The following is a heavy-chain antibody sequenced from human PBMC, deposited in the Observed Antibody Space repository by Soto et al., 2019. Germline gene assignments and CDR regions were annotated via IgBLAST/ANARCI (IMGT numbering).Heavy chain of an antibody. V-gene: IGHV3-33*01. J-gene: IGHJ6*02. CDR3: ARDRVVVVAATVYYYGMDV. D-gene: IGHD2-15*01. CDR1: GFTFSSYG. CDR2: IWYDGSNK. Sequence: QVQLVESGGGVVQPGRSLRLSCAASGFTFSSYGMHWVRQAPGKGLAWGAVIWYDGSNKYYADSVKGRFTISRDNSKNTLYLQMNSLRAEDTAVYYCARDRVVVVAATVYYYGMDVWGQGTTVTVSS.